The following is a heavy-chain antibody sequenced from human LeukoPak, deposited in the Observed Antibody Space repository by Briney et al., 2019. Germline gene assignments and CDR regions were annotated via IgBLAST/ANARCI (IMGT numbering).Heavy chain of an antibody. V-gene: IGHV3-49*04. D-gene: IGHD4-17*01. Sequence: PGGSLRLSCTASGFTFGDYAMSWVRQAPGKGLEWVGFIRSKAYGGTTEYAVAVKVRFTSSRDDSKSITYLQMNSLNTEDTAVYYCTRGSPDNYGDYEWFDPWGQGTLVTVSS. J-gene: IGHJ5*02. CDR1: GFTFGDYA. CDR2: IRSKAYGGTT. CDR3: TRGSPDNYGDYEWFDP.